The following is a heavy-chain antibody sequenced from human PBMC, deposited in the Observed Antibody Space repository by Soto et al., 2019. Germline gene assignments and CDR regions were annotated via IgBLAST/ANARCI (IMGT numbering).Heavy chain of an antibody. Sequence: ASGKVSCKASGYTCTSYGISWVRQAPGQGLEWMGWISAYNGNTNYAQKLQGRVTMTTDTSTSTAYMELRSLRSDDTAVYYCARGHCSSTSCYLRDYYYGMDVWGQGTTVTVSS. CDR1: GYTCTSYG. CDR3: ARGHCSSTSCYLRDYYYGMDV. D-gene: IGHD2-2*01. J-gene: IGHJ6*02. V-gene: IGHV1-18*04. CDR2: ISAYNGNT.